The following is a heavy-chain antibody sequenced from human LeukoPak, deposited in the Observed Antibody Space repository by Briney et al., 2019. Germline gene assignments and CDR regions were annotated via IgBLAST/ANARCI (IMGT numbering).Heavy chain of an antibody. CDR1: GFTLSSHA. Sequence: GGSLRLSCAASGFTLSSHAMTWVRQAPGRGLEWVSSVDGGGGGTYYADSVKARFTISRDNPKNTLYLQTNGLRDEDTAVYFCAKQSAGSAAWYSLHYDFWGQGTLVTVSS. CDR2: VDGGGGGT. CDR3: AKQSAGSAAWYSLHYDF. D-gene: IGHD6-13*01. J-gene: IGHJ4*02. V-gene: IGHV3-23*01.